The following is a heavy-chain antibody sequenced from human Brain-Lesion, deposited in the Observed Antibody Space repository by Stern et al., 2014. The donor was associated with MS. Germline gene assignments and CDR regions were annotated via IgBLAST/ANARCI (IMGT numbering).Heavy chain of an antibody. CDR3: ATIPPHIEGAAFEI. D-gene: IGHD1-26*01. CDR2: MHHSGTT. V-gene: IGHV4-31*03. J-gene: IGHJ3*02. CDR1: GVSVSSGGYY. Sequence: VQLLESGPGLVKPSQTLSLTCTVSGVSVSSGGYYWTWIRQVRGKGLEWVGYMHHSGTTFYNPSLKGRVSISRDTSENQFSLNLRSVIAADTAVYYCATIPPHIEGAAFEIWGQGTMVTVSS.